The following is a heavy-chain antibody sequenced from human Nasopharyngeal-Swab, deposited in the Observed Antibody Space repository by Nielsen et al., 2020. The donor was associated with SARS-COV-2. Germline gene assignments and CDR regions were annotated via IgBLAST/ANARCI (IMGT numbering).Heavy chain of an antibody. J-gene: IGHJ4*02. CDR2: INHSANT. CDR1: GGSFSGYS. V-gene: IGHV4-34*01. Sequence: SETLSLTCAVYGGSFSGYSWNWIRQLPGMGLEWIGEINHSANTNYNPSLKSRVTISVDTSKNQFSLKLTSVTAADTAVYYCVRQGLPMSVGAKHFDYWGQGTLVTVSS. CDR3: VRQGLPMSVGAKHFDY. D-gene: IGHD1-26*01.